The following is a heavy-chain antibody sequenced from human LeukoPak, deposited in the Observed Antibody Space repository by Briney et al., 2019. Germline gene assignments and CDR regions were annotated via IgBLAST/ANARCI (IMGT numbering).Heavy chain of an antibody. Sequence: SETLSLTCAVYGGSLSGYYWNWIRQSPGKGLEWIGEINHSGTTNYNPSLKSRVTISVDTSKNQVSLRLTSVTGADTAVYYCARFPCSGDSCYSGIRAFDIWGQGTMVTVSS. CDR2: INHSGTT. D-gene: IGHD2-15*01. V-gene: IGHV4-34*01. CDR1: GGSLSGYY. CDR3: ARFPCSGDSCYSGIRAFDI. J-gene: IGHJ3*02.